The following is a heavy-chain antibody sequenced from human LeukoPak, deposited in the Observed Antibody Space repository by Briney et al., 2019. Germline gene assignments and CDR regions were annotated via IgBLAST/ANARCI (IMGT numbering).Heavy chain of an antibody. D-gene: IGHD1-1*01. CDR1: GFTFSSYG. J-gene: IGHJ4*02. CDR3: AKAPIGSTIDY. CDR2: IWYDGSNK. V-gene: IGHV3-30*02. Sequence: GGSLRLSCAASGFTFSSYGMHWVRQAPGKGLEWVSFIWYDGSNKYYADSVKGRFTISRDNSKNTLYLQMNSLRAEDTAVYYCAKAPIGSTIDYWGQGTLVTISS.